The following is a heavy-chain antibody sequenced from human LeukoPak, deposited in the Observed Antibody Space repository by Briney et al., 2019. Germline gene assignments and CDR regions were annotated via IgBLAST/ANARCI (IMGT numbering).Heavy chain of an antibody. CDR3: ARTYSSGWYPSDAYFDY. Sequence: PSETLSLTCTVSGGSISSSSYYWGWIRQPPGKGLEWIGSIYYSGSTYYNPSLKSRVTISVDTSKNQFSLKLSSVTAADTAVYYCARTYSSGWYPSDAYFDYWGQRTLVTVSS. CDR1: GGSISSSSYY. CDR2: IYYSGST. D-gene: IGHD6-19*01. J-gene: IGHJ4*02. V-gene: IGHV4-39*01.